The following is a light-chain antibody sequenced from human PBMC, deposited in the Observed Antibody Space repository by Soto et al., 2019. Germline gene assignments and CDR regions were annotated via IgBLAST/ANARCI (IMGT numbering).Light chain of an antibody. J-gene: IGKJ4*01. CDR3: QQYNSSPLT. CDR2: DAS. Sequence: DIQMTQSPSTLSASVGDRVTITCRASQSISSWLAWYQQKPGKAPKLLIYDASSLESGVPSRFSGSGSGTEFTLAISSLQPDDFATYYCQQYNSSPLTFGGGTKVDIK. V-gene: IGKV1-5*01. CDR1: QSISSW.